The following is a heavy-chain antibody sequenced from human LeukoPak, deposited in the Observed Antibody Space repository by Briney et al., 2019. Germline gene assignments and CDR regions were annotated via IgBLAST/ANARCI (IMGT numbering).Heavy chain of an antibody. CDR2: IRSKAYGETA. J-gene: IGHJ4*02. V-gene: IGHV3-49*03. D-gene: IGHD4-11*01. CDR1: GFTFGDYA. Sequence: SGGSLRLSCTASGFTFGDYAMSWIRQAPGKGLEWVGFIRSKAYGETADYAASVKGRFTISRDDSKAIAYLQMNSLKTEDTAVYHCTRDRGDYNLYDYWGQGTLVTVSS. CDR3: TRDRGDYNLYDY.